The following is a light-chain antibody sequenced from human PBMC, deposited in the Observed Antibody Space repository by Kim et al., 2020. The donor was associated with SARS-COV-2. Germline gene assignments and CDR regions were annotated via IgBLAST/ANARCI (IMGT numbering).Light chain of an antibody. Sequence: IQLTQSPSSLSASVGDRVTITCRASQGISSYLAWYQQKPGKAPKLLIYGVSTLQSGVPSRFSGSGSGTDFTLTISSLQPEDLATYYCQQLSTFGPGTKVDIK. V-gene: IGKV1-9*01. CDR1: QGISSY. CDR2: GVS. CDR3: QQLST. J-gene: IGKJ3*01.